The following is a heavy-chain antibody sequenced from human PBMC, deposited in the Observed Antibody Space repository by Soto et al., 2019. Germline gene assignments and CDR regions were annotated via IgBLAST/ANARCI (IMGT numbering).Heavy chain of an antibody. CDR3: ARDPDSSGPTGWFDP. CDR2: ISSSSSTI. CDR1: GFTFSSYS. J-gene: IGHJ5*02. Sequence: GGSLRLSCAASGFTFSSYSMNWVRQAPGKGLEWVSYISSSSSTIYYADSVKGRFTISRDNAKDSVYLQMNSLRAEDTAVYYCARDPDSSGPTGWFDPWGKGTLVTVSS. V-gene: IGHV3-48*01. D-gene: IGHD6-19*01.